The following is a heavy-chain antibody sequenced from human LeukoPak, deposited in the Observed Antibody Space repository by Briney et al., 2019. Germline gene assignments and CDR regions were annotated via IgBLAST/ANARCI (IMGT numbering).Heavy chain of an antibody. V-gene: IGHV1-18*01. CDR3: ARVGGPLLRYFDWSSRAYYYYGMDV. D-gene: IGHD3-9*01. J-gene: IGHJ6*02. Sequence: VASVKVSCKASGYTFTSYGISWVRQAPGQGLEWMGWISAYNGNTNYAQKLQGRVTMTTDTSTSTAYMELRSLRSDDTAVYYCARVGGPLLRYFDWSSRAYYYYGMDVWGQGTTVTVSS. CDR1: GYTFTSYG. CDR2: ISAYNGNT.